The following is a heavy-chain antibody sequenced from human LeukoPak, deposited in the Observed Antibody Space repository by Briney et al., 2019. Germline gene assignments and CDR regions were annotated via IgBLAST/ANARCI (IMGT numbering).Heavy chain of an antibody. V-gene: IGHV4-59*01. CDR2: IYYSGST. CDR3: ARGIYSGSYRRGYFDY. D-gene: IGHD1-26*01. J-gene: IGHJ4*02. Sequence: PSETLSLTCTVSGGSISSCYWSWIRQPPGKGLEWIGYIYYSGSTNYNPSLKSRVTISVDTSKNQFSLKLSSVTAADTAVYYCARGIYSGSYRRGYFDYWGQGTLVTVSS. CDR1: GGSISSCY.